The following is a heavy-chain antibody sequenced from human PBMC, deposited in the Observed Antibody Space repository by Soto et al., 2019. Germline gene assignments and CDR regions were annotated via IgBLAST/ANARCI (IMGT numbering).Heavy chain of an antibody. Sequence: PGGSLRLSCAASGFTFSSYSMNWVRQAPGKWLEWVSSISSSSSYIYYADSVKGRFTISRDNAKNSLYLQMNSLRAEDTAVYYCARDSDYGGNSGFDYWGQGXLVTVYS. V-gene: IGHV3-21*01. CDR2: ISSSSSYI. CDR3: ARDSDYGGNSGFDY. J-gene: IGHJ4*02. D-gene: IGHD4-17*01. CDR1: GFTFSSYS.